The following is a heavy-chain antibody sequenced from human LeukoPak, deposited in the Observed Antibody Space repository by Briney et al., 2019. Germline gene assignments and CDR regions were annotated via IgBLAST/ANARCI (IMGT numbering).Heavy chain of an antibody. D-gene: IGHD3-16*02. CDR2: IRYDGSTQ. J-gene: IGHJ4*02. Sequence: PGGSLRLSCAASGFSFASYGMHWVRQAPGKGLEWVAVIRYDGSTQYYGDSMKGRFTISRDNSKRILYLQMNSLRAEDTAMYYCASDYRYDYWGQGTLVTVSS. CDR3: ASDYRYDY. V-gene: IGHV3-33*01. CDR1: GFSFASYG.